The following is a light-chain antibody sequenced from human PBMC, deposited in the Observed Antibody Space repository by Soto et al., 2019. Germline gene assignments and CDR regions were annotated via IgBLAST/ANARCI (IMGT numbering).Light chain of an antibody. CDR1: LDISNH. Sequence: DIQMTQSPSSLSASVRDRVTITCRASLDISNHLAWYQQKPGKPPKLLIHAASTLLSGVPSRFSGSGSGTDFTLTISTLQPEDAATYYCQKYNSAPLIFGGGTKVEIK. CDR3: QKYNSAPLI. V-gene: IGKV1-27*01. CDR2: AAS. J-gene: IGKJ4*01.